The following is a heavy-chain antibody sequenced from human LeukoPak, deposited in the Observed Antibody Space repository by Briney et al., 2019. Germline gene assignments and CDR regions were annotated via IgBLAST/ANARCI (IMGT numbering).Heavy chain of an antibody. J-gene: IGHJ5*02. Sequence: SETLSLTCTVSGGSISSSSYYWGWIRQPPGKGLEWIGSIYYSGSTYYNPSLKSRVTISVDTSKNQFSLKLSSVTAADTAVYYCARGLRYYGSGSYYFRWFDPWGQGTLVTVSS. V-gene: IGHV4-39*01. CDR3: ARGLRYYGSGSYYFRWFDP. CDR2: IYYSGST. CDR1: GGSISSSSYY. D-gene: IGHD3-10*01.